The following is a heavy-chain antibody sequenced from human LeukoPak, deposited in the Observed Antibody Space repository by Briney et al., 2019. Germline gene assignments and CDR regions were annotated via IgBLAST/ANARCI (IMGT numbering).Heavy chain of an antibody. CDR2: IFYSGSA. CDR1: GDSISSTSYY. D-gene: IGHD5-18*01. Sequence: SETLSLTCIVSGDSISSTSYYWAWIRQPPGKGLEWIGMIFYSGSAYYTPSLRGRVTISVDTSKNQFSLKLSSVTAADTAVYYCARDTGGSYGYNQDAFDIWGQGTMVTVSS. V-gene: IGHV4-39*07. J-gene: IGHJ3*02. CDR3: ARDTGGSYGYNQDAFDI.